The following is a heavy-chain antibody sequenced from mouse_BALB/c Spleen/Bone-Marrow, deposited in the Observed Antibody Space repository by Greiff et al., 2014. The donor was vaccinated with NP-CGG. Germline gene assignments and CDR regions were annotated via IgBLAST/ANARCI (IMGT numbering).Heavy chain of an antibody. Sequence: QVQLKESGAELMKPGASVEISCKATGYTFSTYWIEWGKKRPGHGLEWIGEILPGSGTTNYNEKLKGRATFTADTSSNTAYMQLSGLTSEDSAVYYCARYKVRRVFDYWGHGTTLTVSS. CDR3: ARYKVRRVFDY. CDR2: ILPGSGTT. D-gene: IGHD2-14*01. J-gene: IGHJ2*01. V-gene: IGHV1-9*01. CDR1: GYTFSTYW.